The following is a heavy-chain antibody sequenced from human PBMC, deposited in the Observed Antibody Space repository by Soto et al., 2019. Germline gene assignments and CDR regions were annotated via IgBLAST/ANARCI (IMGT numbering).Heavy chain of an antibody. CDR3: VRDLLGPGRAYGMDV. V-gene: IGHV3-30*03. D-gene: IGHD7-27*01. CDR1: GFTFSSYG. CDR2: ISYDGSNK. J-gene: IGHJ6*02. Sequence: QVQLVESGGGVVQPGRSLRLSCAASGFTFSSYGMHWVRQAPGKGLEWVAVISYDGSNKYYADSVKSRFTISRDTSKNTLYLPSHGLRAEATAVYSCVRDLLGPGRAYGMDVWGQGTPVTFS.